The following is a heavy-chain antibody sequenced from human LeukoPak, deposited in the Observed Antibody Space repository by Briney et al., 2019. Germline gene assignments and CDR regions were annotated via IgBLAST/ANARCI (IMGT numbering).Heavy chain of an antibody. Sequence: GGSLRLSCATSGFTFSSYAMNWVRQAPGKGLECVSFISTSGDFTYYAASVKGRFTVSRDNSKNTLYLQMNSLRAEDTAVYYCARRGYYYDSSGYYLFDYWGQGTLVTVSS. V-gene: IGHV3-23*01. D-gene: IGHD3-22*01. CDR1: GFTFSSYA. CDR2: ISTSGDFT. J-gene: IGHJ4*02. CDR3: ARRGYYYDSSGYYLFDY.